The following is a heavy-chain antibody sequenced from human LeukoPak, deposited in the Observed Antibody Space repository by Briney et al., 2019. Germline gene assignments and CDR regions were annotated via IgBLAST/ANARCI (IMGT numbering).Heavy chain of an antibody. CDR1: GGSISSSSYY. CDR2: IYYSGST. V-gene: IGHV4-39*01. Sequence: PSETLSLTCTVSGGSISSSSYYWGWIRQPPGKGLEWIGSIYYSGSTYYNPSLKSRVTISVDTSKNQFSLKLSSVTAADTAVYYCARRVDTAMVIDYWGQGTLVTVSS. CDR3: ARRVDTAMVIDY. J-gene: IGHJ4*02. D-gene: IGHD5-18*01.